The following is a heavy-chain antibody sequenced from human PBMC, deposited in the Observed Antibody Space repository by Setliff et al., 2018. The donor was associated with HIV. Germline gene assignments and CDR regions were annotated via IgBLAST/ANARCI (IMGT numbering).Heavy chain of an antibody. D-gene: IGHD3-16*01. J-gene: IGHJ3*02. CDR2: IYYSGST. CDR3: ARYVAYDEDDFDI. V-gene: IGHV4-59*01. CDR1: GGSISNYY. Sequence: NPSETLSLTCTVSGGSISNYYWSWIRQPPGKGLQWIGYIYYSGSTNYNPSLKSRVTISVDTSKNQFSLKLSSVTAADTAVYYCARYVAYDEDDFDIWGQGTMVTVSS.